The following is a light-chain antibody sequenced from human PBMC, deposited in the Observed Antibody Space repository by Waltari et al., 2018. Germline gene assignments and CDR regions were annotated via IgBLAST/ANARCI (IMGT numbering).Light chain of an antibody. CDR3: QQYNTYSS. Sequence: DIQMTQSPSTLSASVGDTINITCRASQSISNYLAWYPQKPGKAPKLLIYKASSSGSGVPSRFSGSGSGTEFTLTISSLQPDDFATYYCQQYNTYSSFGQGTKLEIK. V-gene: IGKV1-5*03. J-gene: IGKJ2*03. CDR1: QSISNY. CDR2: KAS.